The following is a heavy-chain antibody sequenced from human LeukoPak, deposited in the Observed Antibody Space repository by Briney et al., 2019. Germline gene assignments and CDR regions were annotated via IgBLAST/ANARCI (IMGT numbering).Heavy chain of an antibody. CDR3: AGGLQYPRYYYGMDV. CDR2: INHSGST. Sequence: PSETLSLTCAVYGGSFSGYYWSWIRQPPGKGLEWIGEINHSGSTNYNPSLRSRVTISVDTSKNQFSLKLSSVTAADTAVYYCAGGLQYPRYYYGMDVWGQGTTVTVSS. CDR1: GGSFSGYY. J-gene: IGHJ6*02. D-gene: IGHD4-11*01. V-gene: IGHV4-34*01.